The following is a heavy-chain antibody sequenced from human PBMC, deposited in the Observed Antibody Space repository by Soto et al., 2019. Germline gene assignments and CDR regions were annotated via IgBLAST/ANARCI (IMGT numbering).Heavy chain of an antibody. CDR2: INAGNGNT. D-gene: IGHD5-18*01. J-gene: IGHJ4*02. CDR3: ARAPSTWIQLWLNY. CDR1: GYTFTSYA. V-gene: IGHV1-3*01. Sequence: ASVKVSCKASGYTFTSYAMHWVRQAPGQRLEWMGWINAGNGNTKYSQKFQGRVTITRDTSASTAYMELSSLRSEDTAVYYCARAPSTWIQLWLNYWGQGTLVTVSS.